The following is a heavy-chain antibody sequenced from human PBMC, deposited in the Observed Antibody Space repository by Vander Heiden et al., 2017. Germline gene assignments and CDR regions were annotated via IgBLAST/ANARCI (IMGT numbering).Heavy chain of an antibody. V-gene: IGHV3-23*01. D-gene: IGHD2-8*01. CDR1: GFTFSNYA. Sequence: EVQLLESGGGLVQPGGSLRLSCAASGFTFSNYAMSWVRQAPGKGLEWVSGISGSGGGTYYADSVKGRFTISRDNSKNTLYLHMNTLRAEDTALYYCAKDLGRLMVYVSIDYWGQGTLVTVSS. CDR3: AKDLGRLMVYVSIDY. CDR2: ISGSGGGT. J-gene: IGHJ4*02.